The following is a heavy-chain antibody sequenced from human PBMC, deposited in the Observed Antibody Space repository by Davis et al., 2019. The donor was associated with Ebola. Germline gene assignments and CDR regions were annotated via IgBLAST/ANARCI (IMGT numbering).Heavy chain of an antibody. CDR1: GFTFSSYT. J-gene: IGHJ4*01. CDR3: ARRSSGTYGFDY. V-gene: IGHV3-23*01. D-gene: IGHD1-26*01. Sequence: PGGSLRLSCAASGFTFSSYTMNWVRQAPGKGLEWVSSISGSGDISYYADSVKGRFTISRDNSKNTLYLQMNSLRAEDTALYYCARRSSGTYGFDYWGHGTLVTVSS. CDR2: ISGSGDIS.